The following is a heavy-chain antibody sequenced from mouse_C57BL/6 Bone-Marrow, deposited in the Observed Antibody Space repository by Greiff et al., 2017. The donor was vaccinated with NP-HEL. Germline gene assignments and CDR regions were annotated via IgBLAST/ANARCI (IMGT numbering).Heavy chain of an antibody. CDR1: GYTFTDYE. J-gene: IGHJ2*01. D-gene: IGHD2-10*01. V-gene: IGHV1-15*01. CDR2: IDPETGGS. Sequence: QVQLQQSGAELVRPGASLTLSCKASGYTFTDYEMHWVKQTPVHGLEWIGAIDPETGGSAYNQKFKGKAILTADKSHSTAYMELRSLTSEDSAVYYCTRAYSGDYGGQGTALTVSS. CDR3: TRAYSGDY.